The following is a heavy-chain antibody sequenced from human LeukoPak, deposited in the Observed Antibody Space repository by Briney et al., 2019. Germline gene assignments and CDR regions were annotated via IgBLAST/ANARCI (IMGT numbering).Heavy chain of an antibody. CDR2: ISSSSSYI. CDR3: ARDVSGGYDPLFVDY. V-gene: IGHV3-21*01. J-gene: IGHJ4*02. CDR1: GFTFSSYS. Sequence: GGSLRLSCAASGFTFSSYSMNWVRQAPGKGLEWVSSISSSSSYIYYADSVKGRFTISRDNAKNSLYLQMNSLRAEDTAVYYCARDVSGGYDPLFVDYWGQGTLVTVSS. D-gene: IGHD5-12*01.